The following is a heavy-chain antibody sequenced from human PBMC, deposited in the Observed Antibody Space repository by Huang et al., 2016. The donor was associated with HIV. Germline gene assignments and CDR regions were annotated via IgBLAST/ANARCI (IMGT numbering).Heavy chain of an antibody. V-gene: IGHV3-23*01. D-gene: IGHD6-13*01. CDR3: AKADSGAAAGSLVDY. J-gene: IGHJ4*02. CDR2: ITGSGSSS. Sequence: EVQLLESGGGLVQPGGSLRLSCAASGFTFSSDAMSWVRQARGKGLEWVASITGSGSSSYYADSVKGRFTISRDNSKNTLYLQMNSLRAEDTAIYYCAKADSGAAAGSLVDYWGQGTLVTVSS. CDR1: GFTFSSDA.